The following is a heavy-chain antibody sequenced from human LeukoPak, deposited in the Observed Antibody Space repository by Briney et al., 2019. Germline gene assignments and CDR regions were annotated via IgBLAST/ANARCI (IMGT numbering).Heavy chain of an antibody. CDR2: LYSGGDT. CDR3: ARGLAAFDI. J-gene: IGHJ3*02. V-gene: IGHV3-53*01. CDR1: GFTVSSDY. D-gene: IGHD3-16*01. Sequence: GGSLRLSCAASGFTVSSDYMSWVRQAPGKGLEWVSVLYSGGDTYYADSVKGRFSISRDNAKNSLYLQMNSLRAEDTAVYYCARGLAAFDIWGQGTMVTVSS.